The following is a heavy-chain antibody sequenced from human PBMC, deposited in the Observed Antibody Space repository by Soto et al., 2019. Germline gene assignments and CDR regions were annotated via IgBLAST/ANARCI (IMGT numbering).Heavy chain of an antibody. CDR3: ARDYTSYCSSTSCYGVWFYP. CDR2: INAGNGNT. V-gene: IGHV1-3*01. Sequence: ASVKVSCKASGYTFTSYAMHWVRQAPGQRLEWMGWINAGNGNTKYSQKFQGRVTITRDTSASTAYMELSSLRSEDTAVYYCARDYTSYCSSTSCYGVWFYPWGQGTLVTVSS. D-gene: IGHD2-2*01. CDR1: GYTFTSYA. J-gene: IGHJ5*02.